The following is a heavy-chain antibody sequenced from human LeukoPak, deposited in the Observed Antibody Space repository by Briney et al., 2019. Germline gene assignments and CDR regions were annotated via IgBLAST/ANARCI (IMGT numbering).Heavy chain of an antibody. Sequence: NPSETLSLTCTVSGGSISSYYWSWIRQPPGKGLEWVGYIYYSGSPNYNASLKSCVTISVDASKSQFSLTLTSVTAADTAVYYCARGVAEYYDFWSGYSYYFDYWGQGTLVTVSS. D-gene: IGHD3-3*01. CDR2: IYYSGSP. J-gene: IGHJ4*02. V-gene: IGHV4-59*01. CDR1: GGSISSYY. CDR3: ARGVAEYYDFWSGYSYYFDY.